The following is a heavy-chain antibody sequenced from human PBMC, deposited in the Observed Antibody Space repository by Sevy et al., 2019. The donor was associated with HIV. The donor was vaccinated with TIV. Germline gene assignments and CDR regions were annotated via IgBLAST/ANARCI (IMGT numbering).Heavy chain of an antibody. V-gene: IGHV3-48*03. Sequence: GESLKISCAASGFTFSSYEMNWVRQAPGKGLEWVSHISNSGTTRSYSDSVRGRFTISRDNAGNSLYLQMKSLRAEDTAVYYCARDLPPSATTVAHFDYWGQGTLVTVSS. CDR3: ARDLPPSATTVAHFDY. CDR2: ISNSGTTR. J-gene: IGHJ4*02. D-gene: IGHD4-17*01. CDR1: GFTFSSYE.